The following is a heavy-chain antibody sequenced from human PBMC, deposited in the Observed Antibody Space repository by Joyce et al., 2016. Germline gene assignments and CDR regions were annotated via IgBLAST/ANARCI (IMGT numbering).Heavy chain of an antibody. D-gene: IGHD2/OR15-2a*01. CDR3: ARDPQNFGF. V-gene: IGHV4-38-2*02. CDR2: IYHNGKT. J-gene: IGHJ4*02. Sequence: VQLQESGPGLVKPSETLSLTCDVSYDSISSGYFYGWVRQAPGKGLEWIANIYHNGKTYYNASLKSRVTISVDTSKNQLSLKLSSVTAADTAVYYCARDPQNFGFWGQGTLVIVSS. CDR1: YDSISSGYF.